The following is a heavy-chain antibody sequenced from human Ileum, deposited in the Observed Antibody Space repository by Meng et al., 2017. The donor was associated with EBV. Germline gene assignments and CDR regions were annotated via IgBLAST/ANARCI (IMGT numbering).Heavy chain of an antibody. CDR2: IYYSGST. Sequence: PLLQGSGPGLGKPSETLSLTCTVSGGSISSSSYYWGWIRQPPGKGLEWIGSIYYSGSTYYNPSLKSRVTISVDTSKNQFSLKLSSVTAADTAVYYCARSIVVVPAAIYYWGQGTLVTVSS. CDR1: GGSISSSSYY. J-gene: IGHJ4*02. V-gene: IGHV4-39*01. CDR3: ARSIVVVPAAIYY. D-gene: IGHD2-2*01.